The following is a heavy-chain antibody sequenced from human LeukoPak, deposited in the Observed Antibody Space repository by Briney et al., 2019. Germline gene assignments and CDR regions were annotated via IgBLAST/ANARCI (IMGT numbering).Heavy chain of an antibody. D-gene: IGHD3-22*01. CDR2: INHSGST. V-gene: IGHV4-34*01. CDR3: ARSYHYYDIRET. J-gene: IGHJ5*02. Sequence: SETLSLTCAVYGGSFSGYYWSWIRQPPGKGLEWIGEINHSGSTNYNPSLKSRVTISVDTSKNQFSLKLSSVTAADTAVYYCARSYHYYDIRETWGQGTLVTVSS. CDR1: GGSFSGYY.